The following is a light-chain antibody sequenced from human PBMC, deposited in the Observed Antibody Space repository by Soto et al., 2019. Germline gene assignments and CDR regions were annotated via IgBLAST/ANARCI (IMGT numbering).Light chain of an antibody. V-gene: IGKV3-11*01. J-gene: IGKJ1*01. Sequence: EIVLTQSPATLSLSPGDRATLSCRASQSVSRYLAWYQQKPGQAPRLLIYDASSRATGIPARFSGSGSGTDFTLTISSLEPEDFAVYYCQQRSNWPWTFGQGTKVEIK. CDR1: QSVSRY. CDR2: DAS. CDR3: QQRSNWPWT.